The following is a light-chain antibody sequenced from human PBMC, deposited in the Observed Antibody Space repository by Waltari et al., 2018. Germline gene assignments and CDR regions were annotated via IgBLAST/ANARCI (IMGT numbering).Light chain of an antibody. V-gene: IGKV2-28*01. CDR3: MQARQTPWT. CDR1: QSLLHSSGYTF. Sequence: DIVMTQSPLFLPVTPGEQASISCRSSQSLLHSSGYTFLDWYLQKPGQVPQLLSYLVSNRASGGPDRLSGSGSGTDFTLKISRVEAEDVGVYYCMQARQTPWTFGQGTKVEIK. CDR2: LVS. J-gene: IGKJ1*01.